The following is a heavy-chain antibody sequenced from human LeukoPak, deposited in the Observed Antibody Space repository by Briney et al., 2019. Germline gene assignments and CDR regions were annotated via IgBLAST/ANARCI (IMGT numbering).Heavy chain of an antibody. V-gene: IGHV3-23*01. Sequence: PGGSLRLSCAASGFTFNDYAMGWVRQAPGKGLEWVSGVSGADGTTYYADSVKGRFTISRDNSKSTLYLQMNNLRAEDTAVYYCAKHWSYCSTTSCFFNYYYYYMDVWGKGTTVTVSS. CDR1: GFTFNDYA. CDR2: VSGADGTT. J-gene: IGHJ6*03. CDR3: AKHWSYCSTTSCFFNYYYYYMDV. D-gene: IGHD2-2*01.